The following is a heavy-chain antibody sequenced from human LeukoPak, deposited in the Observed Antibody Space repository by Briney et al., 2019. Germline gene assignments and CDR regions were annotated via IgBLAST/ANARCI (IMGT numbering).Heavy chain of an antibody. CDR1: GFTFSNYW. J-gene: IGHJ2*01. D-gene: IGHD3-22*01. CDR3: ARLDDYYDSSGYWSPGHFDL. Sequence: KPGGSLRLSCAASGFTFSNYWMNWIRQPPGKGLEWIGSIYYSGSTYYNPSLKSRVTISVDTSKNQFSLKLSSVTAADTAVYYCARLDDYYDSSGYWSPGHFDLWGRGTLVTVSS. CDR2: IYYSGST. V-gene: IGHV4-39*01.